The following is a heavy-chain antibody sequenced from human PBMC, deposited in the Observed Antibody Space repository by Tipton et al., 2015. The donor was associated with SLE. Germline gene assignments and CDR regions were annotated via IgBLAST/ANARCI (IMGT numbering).Heavy chain of an antibody. V-gene: IGHV4-34*01. CDR2: INHSGST. CDR1: GGSFSGYY. CDR3: ARVAPTEVFDY. D-gene: IGHD1-1*01. Sequence: GLVKPSETLSLTCAVYGGSFSGYYWTWIRQPPGKGLEWIGEINHSGSTNYNPSLKSRVTISVDMSKSQVSLKVSSVTAADTAVYYCARVAPTEVFDYWGQGTLVTVSS. J-gene: IGHJ4*02.